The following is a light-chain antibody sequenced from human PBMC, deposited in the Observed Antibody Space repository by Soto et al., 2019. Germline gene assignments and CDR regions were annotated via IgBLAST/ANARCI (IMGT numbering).Light chain of an antibody. CDR3: PLSANLPRP. J-gene: IGKJ1*01. V-gene: IGKV3-15*01. CDR1: QRVSSN. Sequence: VMTHSPAILSLAPGERATLSCRASQRVSSNLAWFQQKPGQTPRLLFNGASTRATGIPARFTGSGSGTEFTLTISCFQSEDGALYCCPLSANLPRPFAEGTKLDI. CDR2: GAS.